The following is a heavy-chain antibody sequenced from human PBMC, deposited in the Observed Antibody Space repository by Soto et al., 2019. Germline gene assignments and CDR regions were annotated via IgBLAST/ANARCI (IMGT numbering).Heavy chain of an antibody. CDR2: ISGSGGST. D-gene: IGHD6-19*01. J-gene: IGHJ6*02. V-gene: IGHV3-23*01. Sequence: PGGSLRLSCAASGFTFSNYAMSWVRQAPGKGLEWVSGISGSGGSTYYADSVKGRFAISRDNSKNALSLQMNSLRAEGTAVYYCARSIVVAGKSYYFCGMDVWGQGTSVTVSS. CDR3: ARSIVVAGKSYYFCGMDV. CDR1: GFTFSNYA.